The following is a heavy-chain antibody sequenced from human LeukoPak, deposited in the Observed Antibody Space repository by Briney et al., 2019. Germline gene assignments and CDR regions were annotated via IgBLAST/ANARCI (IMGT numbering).Heavy chain of an antibody. J-gene: IGHJ3*02. CDR2: FDPEDGET. V-gene: IGHV1-24*01. Sequence: ASVKVSCKVSGYTLTELSMHWVRQAPGKGLEWMGGFDPEDGETIYAQKFQGRVTMTEDTSTDTAYMELSSLRSEDTAVYYCATGLLVGAFRDAFDIWGQGTMVTVSS. CDR1: GYTLTELS. D-gene: IGHD1-26*01. CDR3: ATGLLVGAFRDAFDI.